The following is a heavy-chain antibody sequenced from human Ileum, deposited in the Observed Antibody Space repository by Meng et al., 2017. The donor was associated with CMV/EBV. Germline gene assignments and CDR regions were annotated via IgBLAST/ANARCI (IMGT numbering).Heavy chain of an antibody. V-gene: IGHV2-5*02. Sequence: LEQAGTTLVKPKQPLTLTCTFSGFSPITNGEGVGWIRQPPGKALEWLALIYRGDDKRYSPSLNSRLSIAKDTSKNEVVLTMTNMGPVDTGTYYCAHFVGGYYPSRPDYWGQGTLVTVSS. CDR1: GFSPITNGEG. D-gene: IGHD1-26*01. J-gene: IGHJ4*02. CDR3: AHFVGGYYPSRPDY. CDR2: IYRGDDK.